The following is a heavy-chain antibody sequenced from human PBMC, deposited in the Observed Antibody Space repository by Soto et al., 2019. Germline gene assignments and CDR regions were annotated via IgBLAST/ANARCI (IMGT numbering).Heavy chain of an antibody. V-gene: IGHV1-46*01. CDR2: INPIGCST. Sequence: AAVKVSCKACGCTFTRYYMHWVRQPPGQGLEWMGIINPIGCSTSYAQKFQGKVTMTRDTSTSTVYMELSSLRSEDTAVYYCARDRGDQGSFDYWGQGTLVTVSS. CDR1: GCTFTRYY. J-gene: IGHJ4*02. CDR3: ARDRGDQGSFDY. D-gene: IGHD2-21*02.